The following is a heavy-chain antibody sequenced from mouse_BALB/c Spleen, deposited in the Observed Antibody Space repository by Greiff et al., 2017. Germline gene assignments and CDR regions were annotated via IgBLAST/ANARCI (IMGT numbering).Heavy chain of an antibody. CDR3: ARSRGLDY. J-gene: IGHJ2*01. V-gene: IGHV5-17*02. CDR2: ISSGSSTI. Sequence: EVQRVESGGGLVQPGGSRKLSCAASGFTFSSFGMHWVRQAPEKGLEWVAYISSGSSTIYYADTVKGRFTISRDNPKNTLFLQMTSLRSEDTAMYYCARSRGLDYWGQGTTLTVSS. CDR1: GFTFSSFG.